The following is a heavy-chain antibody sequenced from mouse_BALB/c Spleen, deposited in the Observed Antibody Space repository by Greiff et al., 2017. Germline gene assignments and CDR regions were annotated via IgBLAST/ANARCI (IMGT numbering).Heavy chain of an antibody. J-gene: IGHJ4*01. CDR2: ISCYNGAT. V-gene: IGHV1S34*01. CDR1: GYSFTGYY. CDR3: ATGGYYGSSSDAMDY. D-gene: IGHD1-1*01. Sequence: LVKTGASVKISCKASGYSFTGYYMHWVKQSHGKSLEWIGYISCYNGATSYNQKFKGKATFTVDTSSSTAYMQFNSLTSEDSAVYYCATGGYYGSSSDAMDYWGQGTSVTVSS.